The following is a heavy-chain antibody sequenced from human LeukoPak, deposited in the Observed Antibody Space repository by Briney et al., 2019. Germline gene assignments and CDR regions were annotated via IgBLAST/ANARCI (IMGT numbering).Heavy chain of an antibody. Sequence: PSETLSLTCAVYGGSFSGYYWSWIRQPPGKGLEWIGSIYYSGSTYYNPSLKSRVTISVDTSKNQFSLKLSSVTAADTAVYYCARKTLRDFDYWGQGTLVTVSS. J-gene: IGHJ4*02. CDR1: GGSFSGYY. CDR2: IYYSGST. CDR3: ARKTLRDFDY. V-gene: IGHV4-34*01.